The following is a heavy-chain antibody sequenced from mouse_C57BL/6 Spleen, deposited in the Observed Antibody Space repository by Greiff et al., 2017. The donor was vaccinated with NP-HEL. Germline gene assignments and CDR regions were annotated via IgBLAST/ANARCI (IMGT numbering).Heavy chain of an antibody. J-gene: IGHJ4*01. CDR3: ARGNPLYYGAMDY. V-gene: IGHV5-17*01. Sequence: EVKVVESGGGLVKPGGSLKLSCAASGFTFSDYGMHWVRQAPEKGLEWVAYISSGSSTIYYADTVKGRFTISRDNAKNTLFLQMTSLRSEDTAMYYGARGNPLYYGAMDYWGQGTSVTVSS. D-gene: IGHD1-1*01. CDR2: ISSGSSTI. CDR1: GFTFSDYG.